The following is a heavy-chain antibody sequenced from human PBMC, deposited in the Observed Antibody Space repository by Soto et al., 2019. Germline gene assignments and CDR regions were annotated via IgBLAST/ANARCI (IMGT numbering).Heavy chain of an antibody. D-gene: IGHD3-3*01. CDR1: GYTFTSYD. V-gene: IGHV1-8*01. CDR2: MNPNSGNT. J-gene: IGHJ5*02. Sequence: QVQLVQSGAEVKKPGASVKVSCKASGYTFTSYDINWVRQATGQGLEWMGWMNPNSGNTGYAQKFQGRVTMTRNTSISTAYMELSSLRSEDTAVYYCARRYYDFWSGYYTPTWFDPWGQGTLVTVSS. CDR3: ARRYYDFWSGYYTPTWFDP.